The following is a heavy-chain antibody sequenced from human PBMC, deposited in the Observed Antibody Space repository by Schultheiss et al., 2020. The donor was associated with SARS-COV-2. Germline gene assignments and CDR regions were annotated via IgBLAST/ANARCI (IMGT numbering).Heavy chain of an antibody. CDR2: ISGNNINT. J-gene: IGHJ6*02. CDR1: GFLFSNYG. CDR3: ARESFPVYYYGMDV. V-gene: IGHV1-18*01. Sequence: ASVKVSCKASGFLFSNYGISWVRQAPGQGLEWMGWISGNNINTNYAQKFQGRVTMTTDTSTKTAYMELRSLRSDDTAVYYCARESFPVYYYGMDVWGQGTTVTV.